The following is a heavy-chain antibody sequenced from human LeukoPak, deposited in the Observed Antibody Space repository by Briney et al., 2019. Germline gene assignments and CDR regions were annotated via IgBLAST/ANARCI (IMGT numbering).Heavy chain of an antibody. J-gene: IGHJ4*02. V-gene: IGHV1-69*06. Sequence: WASVKVSCKASGCTFSSYAISWVRQAPGQGLEWMGGIIPIFGTANYAQKFQGRVTITADKSTSTAYMELSSLRSEDTAVYYCASLREGSSWYGYWGQGTLVTVSS. CDR3: ASLREGSSWYGY. CDR2: IIPIFGTA. CDR1: GCTFSSYA. D-gene: IGHD6-13*01.